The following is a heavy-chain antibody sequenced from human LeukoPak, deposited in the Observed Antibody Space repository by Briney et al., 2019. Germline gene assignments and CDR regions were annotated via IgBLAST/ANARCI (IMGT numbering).Heavy chain of an antibody. CDR1: GGSITSSGYY. CDR2: VFYGGTS. D-gene: IGHD5-18*01. J-gene: IGHJ4*02. V-gene: IGHV4-39*02. CDR3: ARLVDTAPDY. Sequence: PSETLSLTCTVSGGSITSSGYYWGWIRQPPGKGLEWIGNVFYGGTSYYSPSLKSRVTISVDTSNNHFSLRLTSVTAADTAVYYCARLVDTAPDYWGQGTLVTVSS.